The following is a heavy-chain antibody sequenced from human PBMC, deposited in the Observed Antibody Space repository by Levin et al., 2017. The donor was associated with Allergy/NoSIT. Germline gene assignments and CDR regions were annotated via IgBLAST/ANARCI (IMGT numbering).Heavy chain of an antibody. V-gene: IGHV3-7*01. D-gene: IGHD1-14*01. J-gene: IGHJ4*02. CDR2: IKQDGSEK. Sequence: GGSLRLSCSASGFTFSSYWMSWVRQAPGKGLEWVANIKQDGSEKYYVDSVKGRFTISRDNAKNSLYLQMNSLRAEDTSVYYCARRTGSFLSKGNPGASFDYWGQGTLVTVSS. CDR3: ARRTGSFLSKGNPGASFDY. CDR1: GFTFSSYW.